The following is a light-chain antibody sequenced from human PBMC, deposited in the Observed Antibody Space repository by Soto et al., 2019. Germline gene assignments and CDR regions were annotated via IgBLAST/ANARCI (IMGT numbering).Light chain of an antibody. CDR3: QQRSNWPRT. CDR2: AAS. J-gene: IGKJ1*01. V-gene: IGKV3-11*01. CDR1: QSIRTS. Sequence: EIVMTQSPATLSVSPGERATLSCRASQSIRTSVAWFQQKPGQAPRLLIYAASTRATGISARFSGSGSGTDFTLTISSLEPEDFAVYYCQQRSNWPRTFGQGTKVDIK.